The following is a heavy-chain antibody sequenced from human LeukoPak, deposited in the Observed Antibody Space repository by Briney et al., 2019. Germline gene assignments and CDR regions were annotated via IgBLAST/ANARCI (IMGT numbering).Heavy chain of an antibody. CDR1: GGTFSNYA. J-gene: IGHJ6*03. CDR3: ARPRFPYYRLSGADYYYVDV. V-gene: IGHV1-69*06. Sequence: SVKVSCKASGGTFSNYAISWVRQAPGQGLEWMGGIIPIFGTSNYAQKFQGTVRITADKSMTTAYMELTSLRSEDTAVYYCARPRFPYYRLSGADYYYVDVWGKGTSVTVSS. CDR2: IIPIFGTS. D-gene: IGHD3-10*01.